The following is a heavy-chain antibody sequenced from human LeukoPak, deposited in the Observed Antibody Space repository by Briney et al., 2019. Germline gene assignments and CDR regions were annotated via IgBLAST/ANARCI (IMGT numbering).Heavy chain of an antibody. CDR2: IYTSGST. Sequence: PSETLSLTCTVSGGSISSYYWSWIRQPAGKGLECIGRIYTSGSTNYNPSLKSRVTISVDKSKNQFSLKLSSVTAADTAVYYCARARTSGIFDPWGQGTLVTVSS. J-gene: IGHJ5*02. CDR1: GGSISSYY. V-gene: IGHV4-4*07. D-gene: IGHD1-26*01. CDR3: ARARTSGIFDP.